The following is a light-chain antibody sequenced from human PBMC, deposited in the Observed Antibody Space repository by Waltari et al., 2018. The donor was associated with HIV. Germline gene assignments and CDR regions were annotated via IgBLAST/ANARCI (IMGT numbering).Light chain of an antibody. J-gene: IGLJ3*02. V-gene: IGLV1-44*01. CDR3: ATWDDGPNGPV. CDR2: SNN. CDR1: SLNIGSYA. Sequence: QSVLTQPPSASGTPGQRISISCSGSSLNIGSYAVNWYQQLPGMAPKLIIYSNNQRPSGVPDRFSGSKSGTSASLAISGLQSEDEADYYCATWDDGPNGPVFGGGTKVIVL.